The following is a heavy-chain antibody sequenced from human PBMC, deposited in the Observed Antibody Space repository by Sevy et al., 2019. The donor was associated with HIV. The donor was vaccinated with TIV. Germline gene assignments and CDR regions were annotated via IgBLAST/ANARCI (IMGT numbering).Heavy chain of an antibody. V-gene: IGHV4-59*01. Sequence: SETLSLTCTVSGGSISSYYWSWIRQPPAKGLEWIGYFYYSGSTNYNPSLKSRVTISVDTSKNQFSLKLSSVTAADTAVYYCARATLRDYYGMDVWGQGTTVTVSS. CDR3: ARATLRDYYGMDV. CDR2: FYYSGST. D-gene: IGHD2-15*01. J-gene: IGHJ6*02. CDR1: GGSISSYY.